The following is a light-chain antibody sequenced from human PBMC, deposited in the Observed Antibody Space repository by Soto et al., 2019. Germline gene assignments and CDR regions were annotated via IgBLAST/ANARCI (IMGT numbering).Light chain of an antibody. V-gene: IGLV1-47*01. CDR3: AAWDDSLSGPV. CDR2: RND. Sequence: QSVLTQPPSTSGTPGQRVIISCSGSSSNVGRNYVYWYQQVPGTAPKLLISRNDERPSGVPDRFSGSKSGTSGSLAISGLRSEDEADYYCAAWDDSLSGPVFGGGTKVTVL. CDR1: SSNVGRNY. J-gene: IGLJ2*01.